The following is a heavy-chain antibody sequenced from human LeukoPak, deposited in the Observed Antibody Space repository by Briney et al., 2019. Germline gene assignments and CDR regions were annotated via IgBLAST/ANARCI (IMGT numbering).Heavy chain of an antibody. V-gene: IGHV4-61*01. D-gene: IGHD3-3*01. CDR2: IYYSGST. J-gene: IGHJ4*02. CDR3: ARVVLYDFWSGHVFDY. CDR1: GVSVSSGSYY. Sequence: SETLSLTCTVSGVSVSSGSYYWSWIRQPPGKGLEWIGYIYYSGSTNYNPSLKSRVTISVDTSKNQFSLKLSSVTAADTAVYYCARVVLYDFWSGHVFDYWGQGTLVTVSS.